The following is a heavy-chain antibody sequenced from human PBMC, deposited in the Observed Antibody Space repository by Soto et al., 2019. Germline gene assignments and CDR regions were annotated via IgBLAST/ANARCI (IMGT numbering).Heavy chain of an antibody. CDR3: ARDKDWGWHDY. CDR2: ISHDGART. D-gene: IGHD2-8*02. Sequence: QVQLVESGGGIVQPGESLRLSCEASGFTFISCSIHWVRQAPGKGLEWVATISHDGARTSYADSVNGRFTISRDNSKTTVYLEMNSLRVEDTAVYHCARDKDWGWHDYWGQGTLVTVSS. V-gene: IGHV3-30-3*01. J-gene: IGHJ4*02. CDR1: GFTFISCS.